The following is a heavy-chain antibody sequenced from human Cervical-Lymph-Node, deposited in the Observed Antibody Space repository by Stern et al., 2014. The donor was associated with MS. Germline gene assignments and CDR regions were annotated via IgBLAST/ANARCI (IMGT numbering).Heavy chain of an antibody. CDR1: GFTFSSYA. CDR2: ISGSGST. J-gene: IGHJ4*02. Sequence: EVQLVESGGGLVQPGGSLRLSCAGSGFTFSSYAMSWVRQAPGQGLEWVSAISGSGSTYYAESVKGRFTISRDNSKNTLFLLMNGLRAEDTAVYYCAKGYDSGGYYFDYWGQGTLVTVSS. V-gene: IGHV3-23*04. D-gene: IGHD3-22*01. CDR3: AKGYDSGGYYFDY.